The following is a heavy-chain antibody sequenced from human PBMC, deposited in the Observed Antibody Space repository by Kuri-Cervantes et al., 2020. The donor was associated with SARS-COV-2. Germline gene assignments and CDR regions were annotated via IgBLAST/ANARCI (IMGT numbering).Heavy chain of an antibody. CDR3: ARDSSSWGPYYFDY. Sequence: GESLKISCAASGFTFSSYWMSWVRQAPGKGLEWVANIKQDGSEKYYVDSVKGRFTISGDNAKNSLYLQMNSLRAEDTAVYYCARDSSSWGPYYFDYWGQGTLVTVSS. V-gene: IGHV3-7*01. J-gene: IGHJ4*02. CDR2: IKQDGSEK. CDR1: GFTFSSYW. D-gene: IGHD6-13*01.